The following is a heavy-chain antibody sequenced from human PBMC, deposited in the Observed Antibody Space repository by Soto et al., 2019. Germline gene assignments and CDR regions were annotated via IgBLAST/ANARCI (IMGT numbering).Heavy chain of an antibody. V-gene: IGHV3-9*01. CDR1: GFTFDDYA. CDR3: AKRNLYSSGWGAFDI. D-gene: IGHD6-19*01. J-gene: IGHJ3*02. Sequence: EVQLVESGGGLVQPGRSLRLSCAASGFTFDDYAMHWVRQAPGKGLEWVSGISWNSGSIGYADSVKGRFTISRDNAKNSLYLQMNSLRAEDTAVYYCAKRNLYSSGWGAFDIWGQGTMVTVSS. CDR2: ISWNSGSI.